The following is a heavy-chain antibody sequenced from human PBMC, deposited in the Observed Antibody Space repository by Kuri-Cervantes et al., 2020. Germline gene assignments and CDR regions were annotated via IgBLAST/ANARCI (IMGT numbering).Heavy chain of an antibody. J-gene: IGHJ3*01. D-gene: IGHD3-10*01. CDR1: GFTFSSYG. CDR3: AKDWLTMVRGLIDDAFDL. Sequence: GESLKISCAASGFTFSSYGMHWARQAPGKGLEWVAFIRYDGSNKYYADSVKGRFTISRDNSKNTLYLQMNSLRAEDTAVYYCAKDWLTMVRGLIDDAFDLWGQGTMVTVSS. V-gene: IGHV3-30*02. CDR2: IRYDGSNK.